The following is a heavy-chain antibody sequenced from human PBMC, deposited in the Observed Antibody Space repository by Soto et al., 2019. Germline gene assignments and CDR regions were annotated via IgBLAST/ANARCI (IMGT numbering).Heavy chain of an antibody. V-gene: IGHV4-59*01. CDR3: ARPYGSCFDY. D-gene: IGHD1-26*01. CDR1: GGSISSYY. Sequence: QVQLQESGPGLVKPSETLSLTCTVSGGSISSYYWSWIRQPPGKGLEWIGYIYYSGNTNYNPSLXRXAXKXLDTSKNQFSLQLSSVTAADTAVYYCARPYGSCFDYWGQGTLVTVSS. CDR2: IYYSGNT. J-gene: IGHJ4*02.